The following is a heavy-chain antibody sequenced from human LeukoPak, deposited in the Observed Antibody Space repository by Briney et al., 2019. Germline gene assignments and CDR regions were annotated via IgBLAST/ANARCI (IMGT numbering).Heavy chain of an antibody. CDR2: ISSSSATI. CDR3: ARQDTSGPWRLYGVHV. D-gene: IGHD6-25*01. CDR1: GFTFSTYS. Sequence: PGGSLRLSCAGSGFTFSTYSMTWVRQAPGKGLEWVSYISSSSATIYYSDSVKGRFTISRDNAKNSLYLQMNSLRDEDTAVYYCARQDTSGPWRLYGVHVWGQGTTVTVS. J-gene: IGHJ6*02. V-gene: IGHV3-48*02.